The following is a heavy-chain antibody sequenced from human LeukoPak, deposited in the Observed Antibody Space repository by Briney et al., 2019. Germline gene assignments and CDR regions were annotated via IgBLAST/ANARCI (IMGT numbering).Heavy chain of an antibody. J-gene: IGHJ6*03. CDR1: GGSISSGSSY. Sequence: SETLSLTCTVSGGSISSGSSYWGWIRQPAGKGLEWIGRIYTSGSTNYNPSLKSRVTMSVDTSKNQFSLKLSSVTAADTAVYYCARDRGDIVVVPAAPHYMDVWGKGTTVTVSS. D-gene: IGHD2-2*01. V-gene: IGHV4-61*02. CDR2: IYTSGST. CDR3: ARDRGDIVVVPAAPHYMDV.